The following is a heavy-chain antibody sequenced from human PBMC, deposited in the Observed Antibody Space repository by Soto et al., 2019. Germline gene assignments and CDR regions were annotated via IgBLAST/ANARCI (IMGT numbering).Heavy chain of an antibody. Sequence: TLSLTCTVSGGSISSGGYCWSWIRQHPGKGLEWIGYIYYSGSTYYNPSLKSRVTISVDTSKNQFSLKLSSVTAADTAVYYCARDRDCSSTSCYTDYYYGMDVWGQGTTVTVSS. CDR2: IYYSGST. J-gene: IGHJ6*02. V-gene: IGHV4-31*03. CDR1: GGSISSGGYC. CDR3: ARDRDCSSTSCYTDYYYGMDV. D-gene: IGHD2-2*02.